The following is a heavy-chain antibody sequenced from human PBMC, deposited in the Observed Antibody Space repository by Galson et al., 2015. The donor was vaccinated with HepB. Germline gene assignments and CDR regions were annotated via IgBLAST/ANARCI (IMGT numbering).Heavy chain of an antibody. J-gene: IGHJ6*02. Sequence: SVKVSCKASGGTFSSYTISWVRQAPGQGLEWMGRIIPILGIANYAQKFQGRVTITADKSTSTAYMELSSLRSEDTAVYYCAREEAAYYGMDVWGQGTTVTVSS. CDR2: IIPILGIA. CDR1: GGTFSSYT. CDR3: AREEAAYYGMDV. D-gene: IGHD6-13*01. V-gene: IGHV1-69*04.